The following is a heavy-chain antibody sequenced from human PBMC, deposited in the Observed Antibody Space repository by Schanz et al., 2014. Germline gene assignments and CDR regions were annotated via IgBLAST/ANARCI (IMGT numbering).Heavy chain of an antibody. CDR1: GFTFSSYA. CDR3: ARPALWFGDNCFDP. Sequence: EVQLAESGGGLVQPGGSLRLSCAASGFTFSSYAMTWVRQAPGMGLEWVSAISGRDGSTYYADSVRGRFTISRDNAKNSLYLQMNSLRAEDTAVYYCARPALWFGDNCFDPWGQGTLXTVSS. J-gene: IGHJ5*02. V-gene: IGHV3-23*04. CDR2: ISGRDGST. D-gene: IGHD3-10*01.